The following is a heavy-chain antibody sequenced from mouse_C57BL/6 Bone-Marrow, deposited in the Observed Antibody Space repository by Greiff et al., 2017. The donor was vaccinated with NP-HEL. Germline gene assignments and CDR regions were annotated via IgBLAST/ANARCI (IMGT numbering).Heavy chain of an antibody. Sequence: EVMLVESGGDLVKPGGSLKLSCAASGFTFSSYGMSWVRQTPDKRLEWVATISSGGSYTYYPDSVKGRFTISRDNAKNTLYLQMSSLKSEDTAMYYCARQPAYYYVSSPAWFAYWGQGTLVTVSA. CDR3: ARQPAYYYVSSPAWFAY. D-gene: IGHD1-1*01. CDR2: ISSGGSYT. V-gene: IGHV5-6*02. CDR1: GFTFSSYG. J-gene: IGHJ3*01.